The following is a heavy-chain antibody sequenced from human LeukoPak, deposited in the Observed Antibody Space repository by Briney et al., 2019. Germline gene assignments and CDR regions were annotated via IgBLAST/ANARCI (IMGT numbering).Heavy chain of an antibody. CDR3: AREGDWAFDY. J-gene: IGHJ4*02. CDR1: GFTFCSYA. D-gene: IGHD3/OR15-3a*01. Sequence: GGSLRLSCAASGFTFCSYAMSWVRQAPGKGLEWVGRTRNKANSYTTEYAASVKGRFTITRDDSKNSLYLQMNSLKTEDTAVYYCAREGDWAFDYWGQGTLVTVSS. V-gene: IGHV3-72*01. CDR2: TRNKANSYTT.